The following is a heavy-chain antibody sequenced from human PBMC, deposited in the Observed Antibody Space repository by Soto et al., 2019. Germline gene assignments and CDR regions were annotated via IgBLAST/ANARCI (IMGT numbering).Heavy chain of an antibody. Sequence: SEPLSLTCTVSGGSISSYYWSWIRQPPGKGLEWIGYIYYSGSTNYNPSLKSRVTISVDTSKNQFSLKLSSVTAADTAVYYCARGRIIAVAGYAFDIWGQGTMVTVSS. D-gene: IGHD6-19*01. CDR1: GGSISSYY. J-gene: IGHJ3*02. V-gene: IGHV4-59*01. CDR3: ARGRIIAVAGYAFDI. CDR2: IYYSGST.